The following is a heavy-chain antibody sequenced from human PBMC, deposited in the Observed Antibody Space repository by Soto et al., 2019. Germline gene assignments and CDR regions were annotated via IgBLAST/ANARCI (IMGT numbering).Heavy chain of an antibody. Sequence: PGESLKISCKGSGYSFTSYWIGWVRQMPGKGLEWMGIIYPGDSDTKYSPSFQGQVTISADKSISTAYLQWSSLKASDTAMYYCARHSSGYNSQPDEKLDYWGQGTLVTVSS. J-gene: IGHJ4*02. V-gene: IGHV5-51*01. CDR3: ARHSSGYNSQPDEKLDY. D-gene: IGHD5-12*01. CDR1: GYSFTSYW. CDR2: IYPGDSDT.